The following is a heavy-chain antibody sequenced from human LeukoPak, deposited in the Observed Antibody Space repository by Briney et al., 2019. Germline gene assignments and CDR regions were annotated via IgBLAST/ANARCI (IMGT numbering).Heavy chain of an antibody. Sequence: GGSLRLSCSASGFTFSTYTMHWVRQAPGKGLEYVSAISSNGGSTYHADSVRGRFTISRDNSKNTLYLQMSSLRAEDTAVYYCVNQISGWVYWGQGTLVTVSS. CDR3: VNQISGWVY. V-gene: IGHV3-64D*06. D-gene: IGHD6-19*01. CDR1: GFTFSTYT. CDR2: ISSNGGST. J-gene: IGHJ4*02.